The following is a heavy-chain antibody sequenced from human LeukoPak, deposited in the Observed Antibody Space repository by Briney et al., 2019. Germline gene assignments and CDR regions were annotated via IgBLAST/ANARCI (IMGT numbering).Heavy chain of an antibody. V-gene: IGHV3-48*01. Sequence: GASVKVSCKASGYTFSSYSMNWVRQAPGKGLEWVSYISSSSSTIYYADSVKGRFTISRDNAKNSLYLQMNSLRAEDTAVYYCARDLPVDYWGQGTLVTVSS. D-gene: IGHD4-17*01. J-gene: IGHJ4*02. CDR1: GYTFSSYS. CDR3: ARDLPVDY. CDR2: ISSSSSTI.